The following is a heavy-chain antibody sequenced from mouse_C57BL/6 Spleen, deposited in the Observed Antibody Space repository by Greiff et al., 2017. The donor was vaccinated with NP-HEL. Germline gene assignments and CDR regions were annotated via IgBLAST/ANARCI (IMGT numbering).Heavy chain of an antibody. J-gene: IGHJ3*01. CDR1: GYTFTDYE. CDR2: IDPETGGT. D-gene: IGHD2-4*01. V-gene: IGHV1-15*01. Sequence: VQLQQSGAELVRPGASVTLSCKASGYTFTDYEMHWVKQTPVHGLEWIGAIDPETGGTAYTQKFKGKAILTADKSSSTAYMELRSLTSEDSAVYYCTRPYDYDLFAYWGQGTLVTVSA. CDR3: TRPYDYDLFAY.